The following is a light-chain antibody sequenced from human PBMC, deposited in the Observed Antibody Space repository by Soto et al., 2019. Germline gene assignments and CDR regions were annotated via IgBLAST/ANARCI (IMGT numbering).Light chain of an antibody. J-gene: IGLJ1*01. CDR3: SSYAGSSTYV. CDR2: EVS. V-gene: IGLV2-23*02. CDR1: NSDVGSYNL. Sequence: QSVLTQPASVSGSPGQWITISCTGTNSDVGSYNLVSWYQQHPGKAPKLMIYEVSKRPSGFSNRFSGSKSGNTASLTISGLQAEDEADYYCSSYAGSSTYVFGTGTKVTVL.